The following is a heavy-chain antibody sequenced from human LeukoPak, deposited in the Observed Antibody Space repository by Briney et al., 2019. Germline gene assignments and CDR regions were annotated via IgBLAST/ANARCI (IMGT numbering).Heavy chain of an antibody. CDR1: GGSISSGSYY. CDR3: ARTTMVRGTYYMDV. V-gene: IGHV4-61*01. J-gene: IGHJ6*03. Sequence: SETLSLTCTVSGGSISSGSYYWSWIRQPPGKGLEWIGYIYYSGYTNYNPSLKSRVTISVDTSKNQFSLKLGSVTAADTAVYYCARTTMVRGTYYMDVWGKGTTVTISS. D-gene: IGHD3-10*01. CDR2: IYYSGYT.